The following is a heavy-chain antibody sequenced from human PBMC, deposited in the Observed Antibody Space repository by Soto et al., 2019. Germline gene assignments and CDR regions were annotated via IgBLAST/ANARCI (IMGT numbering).Heavy chain of an antibody. Sequence: QVQLVQSGAEVKKPGASVKVSCKASGYTFTSYAMHWVRQAPGQRLEWMGWINAGNGNTKYSQKFQGRVTITRDTAASTDYMELSSLRSGATAVYYCAKTVLGYCSSTSCQGYFQHWGQGTMVTVSS. J-gene: IGHJ1*01. D-gene: IGHD2-2*01. CDR2: INAGNGNT. CDR1: GYTFTSYA. CDR3: AKTVLGYCSSTSCQGYFQH. V-gene: IGHV1-3*01.